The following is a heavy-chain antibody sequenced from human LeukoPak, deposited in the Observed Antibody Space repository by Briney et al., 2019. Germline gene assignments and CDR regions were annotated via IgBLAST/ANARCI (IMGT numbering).Heavy chain of an antibody. D-gene: IGHD5-24*01. CDR3: ARGPDGRDGYKSLDY. J-gene: IGHJ4*02. CDR2: IYNSGSA. CDR1: GVSISDYY. Sequence: SETLSLTCTVSGVSISDYYWSWIRQPPGKGLEWIGRIYNSGSANYNPSLKSRVTMSVDTSENQFSLKLYSMTAADTAVYYCARGPDGRDGYKSLDYWGQGTLVTVSA. V-gene: IGHV4-4*07.